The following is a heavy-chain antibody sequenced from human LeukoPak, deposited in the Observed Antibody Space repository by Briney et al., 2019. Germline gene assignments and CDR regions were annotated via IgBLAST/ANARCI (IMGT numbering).Heavy chain of an antibody. D-gene: IGHD2-2*02. V-gene: IGHV3-48*01. CDR3: ARMIGYCSSTSCYTTYFQH. J-gene: IGHJ1*01. CDR2: ISSSSTI. Sequence: GGSLRLSCAASGFTFSSYSMNWVRQAPGKGLEWVSYISSSSTIYYADSVKGRFTISRDNAKNSLYLQMNSLRAEDTAVYYCARMIGYCSSTSCYTTYFQHWGQGTLVTVSS. CDR1: GFTFSSYS.